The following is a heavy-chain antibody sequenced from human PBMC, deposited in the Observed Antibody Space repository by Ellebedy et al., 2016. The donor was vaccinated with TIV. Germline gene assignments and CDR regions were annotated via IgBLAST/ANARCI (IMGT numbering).Heavy chain of an antibody. V-gene: IGHV3-7*03. D-gene: IGHD4-17*01. CDR1: GFSFRSYW. Sequence: GGSLRLSCGSSGFSFRSYWMSWVRQAPGKGLEWVANMRQDGSDKYYVDSVKGRFTISRDNAKTSLYLQINSLRAEDTAVYYCATDGSYGDYLSPAHAFEMWGQGTMVIVS. CDR2: MRQDGSDK. CDR3: ATDGSYGDYLSPAHAFEM. J-gene: IGHJ3*02.